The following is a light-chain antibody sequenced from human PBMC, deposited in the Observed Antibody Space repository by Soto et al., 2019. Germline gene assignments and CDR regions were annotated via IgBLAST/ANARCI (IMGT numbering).Light chain of an antibody. CDR2: LNSDGSH. CDR1: SGYSSYA. V-gene: IGLV4-69*01. J-gene: IGLJ7*01. CDR3: QTWGTGIAV. Sequence: QPVLTQSPSASASLGASVKLTCTLSSGYSSYAIAWHQQQPEKGPRYLMKLNSDGSHSKGDGIPDRFSGSSSGAERYLTISSLQSEDEADDYCQTWGTGIAVFGGGTQLTVL.